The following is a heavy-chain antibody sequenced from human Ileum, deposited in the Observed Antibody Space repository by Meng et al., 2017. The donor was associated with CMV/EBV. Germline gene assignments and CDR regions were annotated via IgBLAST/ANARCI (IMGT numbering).Heavy chain of an antibody. Sequence: GGSLRLSCAASGFTVSSNYMSWVRQAPGKGLEWVSVIYTAGGTYYADSVKGRFTISRDNSKNTLYLQMNSLRPEDTAVYYCARNQQLHQGFWAQGTLVTVSS. D-gene: IGHD6-13*01. J-gene: IGHJ4*02. V-gene: IGHV3-66*02. CDR3: ARNQQLHQGF. CDR2: IYTAGGT. CDR1: GFTVSSNY.